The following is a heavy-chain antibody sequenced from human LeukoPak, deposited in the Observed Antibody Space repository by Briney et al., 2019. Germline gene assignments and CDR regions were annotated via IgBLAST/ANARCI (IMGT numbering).Heavy chain of an antibody. J-gene: IGHJ4*02. CDR1: GGSISSYY. CDR2: IYYSGST. D-gene: IGHD1-26*01. V-gene: IGHV4-59*01. CDR3: ARVGVGATRGINFDY. Sequence: PSETLSLTCTVSGGSISSYYWSWIRQPPGKGLEGIGYIYYSGSTNYNPSLKSRVTISVDTSKNQFSLKLSSVTAADTAVYYCARVGVGATRGINFDYWGQGTLVTVSS.